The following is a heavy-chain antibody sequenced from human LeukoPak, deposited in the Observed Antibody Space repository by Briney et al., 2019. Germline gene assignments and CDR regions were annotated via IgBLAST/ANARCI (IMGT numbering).Heavy chain of an antibody. CDR3: ARDGAFRIDDY. CDR1: GFTFSSYW. D-gene: IGHD3-3*02. Sequence: GGSLRLSCAASGFTFSSYWMTWVRQAPGKGLEWVSSINQDGNDKYYVDSVKGRCTISRDNARNSLYLQMSSLRAEDTAVYYCARDGAFRIDDYWGQGTLVTVSS. V-gene: IGHV3-7*01. CDR2: INQDGNDK. J-gene: IGHJ4*02.